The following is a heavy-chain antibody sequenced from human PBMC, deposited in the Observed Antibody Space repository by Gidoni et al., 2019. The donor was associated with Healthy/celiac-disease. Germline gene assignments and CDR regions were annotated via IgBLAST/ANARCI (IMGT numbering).Heavy chain of an antibody. J-gene: IGHJ6*02. Sequence: QVQLQESGPGLVKPSATLSLTCTVSGGSISSYYWSWIRQPAGKGLEWIGRIYTSGSTNYNPSLKSRVTMSVDTSKNQFSLKLSSVTAADTAVYYCARGGVVPIYYYGMDVWGQGTTVTVSS. D-gene: IGHD3-3*01. CDR1: GGSISSYY. CDR3: ARGGVVPIYYYGMDV. CDR2: IYTSGST. V-gene: IGHV4-4*07.